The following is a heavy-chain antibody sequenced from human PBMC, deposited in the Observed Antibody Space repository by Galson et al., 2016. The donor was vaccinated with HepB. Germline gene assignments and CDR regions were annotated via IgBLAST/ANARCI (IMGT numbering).Heavy chain of an antibody. J-gene: IGHJ3*01. CDR3: ARQFKDAFDF. CDR2: IYPGDSDT. Sequence: QSGAEVTKPGESLRISCKDSGDTFTTYWVAWVRQLPGKGLEWMGIIYPGDSDTRYSPSFEGQVTISADKSVSTAYLQWSSLKAPDTAMYPCARQFKDAFDFWGQGTVVTVSS. CDR1: GDTFTTYW. V-gene: IGHV5-51*01.